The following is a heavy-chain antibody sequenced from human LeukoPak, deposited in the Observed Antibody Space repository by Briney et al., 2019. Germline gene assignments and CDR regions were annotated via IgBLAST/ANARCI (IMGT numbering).Heavy chain of an antibody. J-gene: IGHJ6*04. CDR3: AELGITMIGGV. D-gene: IGHD3-10*02. CDR2: ISSSGSTI. CDR1: GFTFSSYE. Sequence: HPGGSLRLSCAASGFTFSSYEMNWVRQAPGKGLEWVSYISSSGSTIYYADSVKGRFTISRDNAKNSLYLQMNSRRAEDTAVYYCAELGITMIGGVWGKGTTVTISS. V-gene: IGHV3-48*03.